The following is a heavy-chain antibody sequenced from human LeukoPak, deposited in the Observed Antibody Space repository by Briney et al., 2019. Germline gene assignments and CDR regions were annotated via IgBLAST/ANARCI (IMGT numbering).Heavy chain of an antibody. CDR3: ARNPGSIAAAGEADY. CDR2: INPNSGGT. J-gene: IGHJ4*02. D-gene: IGHD6-13*01. CDR1: GYTFTDYY. V-gene: IGHV1-2*02. Sequence: GASVKVSCKASGYTFTDYYMHWVRQAPGQGLEWMGWINPNSGGTNYAQKFQGRVTMTRDTSISTAYMELSRLRSDDTAVYYCARNPGSIAAAGEADYRGQGTLVTVSS.